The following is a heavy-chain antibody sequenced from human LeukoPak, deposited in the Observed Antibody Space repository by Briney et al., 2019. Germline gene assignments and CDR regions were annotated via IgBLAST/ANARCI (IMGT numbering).Heavy chain of an antibody. CDR2: IHYSGST. J-gene: IGHJ6*02. V-gene: IGHV4-59*08. CDR1: GGSISSYY. D-gene: IGHD1-26*01. Sequence: SETLSLTCTVSGGSISSYYWSWIRQPPGKGLEWIGYIHYSGSTNQNPSLKSRVTISVNTSKNQFSLKLSSVTAADTAVYYCARQWDPTSYFGMDVWGQGTTVTVSS. CDR3: ARQWDPTSYFGMDV.